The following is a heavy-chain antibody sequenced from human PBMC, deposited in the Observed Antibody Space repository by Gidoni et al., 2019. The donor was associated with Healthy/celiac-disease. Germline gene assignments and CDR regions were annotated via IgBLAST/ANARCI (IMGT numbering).Heavy chain of an antibody. V-gene: IGHV4-39*02. CDR2: IYYSGST. J-gene: IGHJ6*02. CDR3: AREGPCVCIRFLECTRTRGGYGMDV. Sequence: QLQLQESGPGLVKPSETLSLTCTVSGGSISSSSYYWGWIRPPPGKGLEWIGSIYYSGSTYYTPSLKSRVTISVDTSKNQSSLKLSSVTAADTAVYYCAREGPCVCIRFLECTRTRGGYGMDVWGQGTTVTVSS. D-gene: IGHD3-3*01. CDR1: GGSISSSSYY.